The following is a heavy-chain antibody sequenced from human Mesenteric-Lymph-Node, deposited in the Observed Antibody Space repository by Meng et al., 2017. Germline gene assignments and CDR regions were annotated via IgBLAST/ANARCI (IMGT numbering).Heavy chain of an antibody. CDR3: ARAEGYYDSSGYLFDY. J-gene: IGHJ4*02. D-gene: IGHD3-22*01. Sequence: SETLSLTCTVSGGSISSGGYYWSWIRQHPGKGLKWIGYIYYSGSTYYNPSLKSRVTISVDTSKNQFSLKLSSVTAADTAVYYCARAEGYYDSSGYLFDYWGQGTLVSVSS. CDR1: GGSISSGGYY. V-gene: IGHV4-31*03. CDR2: IYYSGST.